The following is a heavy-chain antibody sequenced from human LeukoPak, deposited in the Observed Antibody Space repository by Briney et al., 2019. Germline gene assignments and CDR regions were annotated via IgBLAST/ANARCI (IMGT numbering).Heavy chain of an antibody. CDR1: DGSISSSY. J-gene: IGHJ5*02. D-gene: IGHD4-17*01. CDR3: ARDHGDYLKWFDP. Sequence: PETLSLTCTVSDGSISSSYWSWIRQPPGKGLECIGSIYYSGSTNYNPSLKSRVTISVDTSKNQFSLKLSSVTAADTAVYYCARDHGDYLKWFDPWGQGTLVTVSS. CDR2: IYYSGST. V-gene: IGHV4-59*01.